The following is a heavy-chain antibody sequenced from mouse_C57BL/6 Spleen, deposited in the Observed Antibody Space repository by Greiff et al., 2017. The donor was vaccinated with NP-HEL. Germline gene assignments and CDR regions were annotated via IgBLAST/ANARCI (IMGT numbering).Heavy chain of an antibody. Sequence: VLLQQPGAELVKPGASVKLSCTASGYTFTSYWMPWVQQRPGQGLEWIGMIHPNSGSTYYHEKFKSKATLTVDKSSSTAYMQLSSLTSEDSAVYYCARNSNYYAMDYWGQGTSVTVSS. CDR1: GYTFTSYW. CDR3: ARNSNYYAMDY. CDR2: IHPNSGST. V-gene: IGHV1-64*01. J-gene: IGHJ4*01. D-gene: IGHD2-5*01.